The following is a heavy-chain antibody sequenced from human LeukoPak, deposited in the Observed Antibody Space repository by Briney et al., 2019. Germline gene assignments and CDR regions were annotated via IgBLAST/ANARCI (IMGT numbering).Heavy chain of an antibody. CDR3: AYLMLRYSSGFDY. D-gene: IGHD6-19*01. CDR1: GFTFSDYY. CDR2: ISGSGGST. V-gene: IGHV3-23*01. J-gene: IGHJ4*02. Sequence: GGSLRLSCAASGFTFSDYYMSWIRQAPGKGLEWVSAISGSGGSTYYADSVKGRFTISRDNSKNTLYLQMNSLRAEDTAVYYCAYLMLRYSSGFDYWGQGTLVTVSS.